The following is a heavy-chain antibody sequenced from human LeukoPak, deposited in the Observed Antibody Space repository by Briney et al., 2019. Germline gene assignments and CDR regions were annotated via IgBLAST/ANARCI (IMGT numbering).Heavy chain of an antibody. CDR2: ISSRGITI. J-gene: IGHJ4*02. CDR3: ARDLPYGIRDYHPGI. Sequence: PGGSLRLSCAASGFTFSSYEMNCVRQAPGKGLEWVSCISSRGITIYYADSVRGRFAISRDNAKNSLYLQMNSLRAEDTAVYYCARDLPYGIRDYHPGIWGQGTLVTVSS. D-gene: IGHD3-10*01. CDR1: GFTFSSYE. V-gene: IGHV3-48*03.